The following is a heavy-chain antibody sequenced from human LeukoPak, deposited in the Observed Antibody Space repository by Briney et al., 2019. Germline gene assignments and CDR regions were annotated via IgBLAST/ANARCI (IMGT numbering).Heavy chain of an antibody. CDR2: IDPNNGGT. D-gene: IGHD3-10*01. CDR1: GYTFTSNY. V-gene: IGHV1-2*02. CDR3: VRDLKDDGFGAGGSLGF. J-gene: IGHJ4*02. Sequence: ASVKVSCKAFGYTFTSNYVHWVRQAPGQGLEWVGWIDPNNGGTYYAQHFQGRVTMTRDTSITTAYMELNSLTSDDTAVYYCVRDLKDDGFGAGGSLGFWGQGTLVTVSS.